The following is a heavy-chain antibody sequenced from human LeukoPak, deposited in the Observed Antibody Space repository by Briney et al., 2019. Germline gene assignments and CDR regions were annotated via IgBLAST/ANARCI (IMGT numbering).Heavy chain of an antibody. J-gene: IGHJ4*02. Sequence: GGFLRLSCAASGFTFSDYYMSWIRQAPGKGLEWVSYISSSGSTIYYADSVKGRFTISRDNAKNSLYLQMNSLRAEDTAVYYCAKGQRFYGEYYFDYWGQGTLVTVSS. CDR1: GFTFSDYY. CDR3: AKGQRFYGEYYFDY. D-gene: IGHD4-17*01. CDR2: ISSSGSTI. V-gene: IGHV3-11*01.